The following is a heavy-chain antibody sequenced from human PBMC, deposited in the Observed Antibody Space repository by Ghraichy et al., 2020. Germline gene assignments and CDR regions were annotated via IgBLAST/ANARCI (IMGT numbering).Heavy chain of an antibody. V-gene: IGHV3-23*01. CDR2: ISGSGAGT. J-gene: IGHJ2*01. D-gene: IGHD3-22*01. CDR3: AEGGSAYYYDSSDYPGWNFDL. Sequence: GESLNISCAASGFTFSSYAMSWVRQAPGKGLEWVSAISGSGAGTYYADSVRGRFTISRDNSKDTLYLQMYSLGAEDTALNFCAEGGSAYYYDSSDYPGWNFDLWGRGTLVTVSS. CDR1: GFTFSSYA.